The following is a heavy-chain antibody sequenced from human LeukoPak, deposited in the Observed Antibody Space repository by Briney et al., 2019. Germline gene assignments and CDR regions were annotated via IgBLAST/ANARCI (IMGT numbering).Heavy chain of an antibody. CDR2: IYPGDSDT. Sequence: GESLKISCEGSAYSFTNYWIGWVRQMPGKGLEWMGIIYPGDSDTRYNPSFQGQVTISADKSISTAYLQWSSLKASDTAMYYCARHASPYSSNYYFDYWGQGALVTVSS. CDR1: AYSFTNYW. V-gene: IGHV5-51*01. CDR3: ARHASPYSSNYYFDY. J-gene: IGHJ4*02. D-gene: IGHD6-13*01.